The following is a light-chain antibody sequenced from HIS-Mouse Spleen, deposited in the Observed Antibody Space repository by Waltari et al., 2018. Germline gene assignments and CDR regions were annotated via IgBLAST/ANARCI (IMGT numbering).Light chain of an antibody. CDR2: QDS. CDR1: QLGDKY. J-gene: IGLJ2*01. V-gene: IGLV3-1*01. Sequence: SYELTQPPSVSGSPGQTASITCSGDQLGDKYACWYQQKPGQSPVLVIYQDSKRPSGIPERFSGSNSGNTATLTISGTQAMDEADYYCQAWDSSPLFGGGTKLTVL. CDR3: QAWDSSPL.